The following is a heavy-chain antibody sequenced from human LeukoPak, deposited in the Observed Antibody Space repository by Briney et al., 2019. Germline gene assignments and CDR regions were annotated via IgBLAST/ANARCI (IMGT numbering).Heavy chain of an antibody. CDR1: GFTFSSYA. V-gene: IGHV3-64*04. D-gene: IGHD2-21*02. J-gene: IGHJ4*02. CDR3: ARDACGGDCYSDY. CDR2: ISNNGGGT. Sequence: PGGSLGLSCSASGFTFSSYAMNWARQAPGKGLEYVSAISNNGGGTYYADSVKGRFTISRDNSKNTLYLQMDSLRAEDTALYYCARDACGGDCYSDYWGQGTLVTVSS.